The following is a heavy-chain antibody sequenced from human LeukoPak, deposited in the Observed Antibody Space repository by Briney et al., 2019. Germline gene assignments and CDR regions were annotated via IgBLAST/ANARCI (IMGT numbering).Heavy chain of an antibody. CDR2: IRYDGSNK. CDR1: GFTFSSYG. J-gene: IGHJ6*03. V-gene: IGHV3-30*02. Sequence: GGSLRLSCAASGFTFSSYGMHWVRQAPGKGLEWVAFIRYDGSNKYYADSVKGRFTISRDNSKNTLYLQINSLRAEDTAVYYCAKAGTYYGSSGPLPGDYYYMDVWGKGTTVTVSS. CDR3: AKAGTYYGSSGPLPGDYYYMDV. D-gene: IGHD3-22*01.